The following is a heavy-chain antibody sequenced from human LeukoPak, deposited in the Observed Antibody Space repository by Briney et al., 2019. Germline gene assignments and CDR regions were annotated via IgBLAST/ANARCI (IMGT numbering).Heavy chain of an antibody. CDR1: GFTFSSYW. J-gene: IGHJ4*02. Sequence: PGGSLRLSCAASGFTFSSYWMSWVRQAPGKGLEWVANIKQDGSEKYYVDSVKGRFTISRDNAKNSLYLQMNSLRAEDTAVYYCARDLGYYDSSGSFYWGQGTLVTVSS. V-gene: IGHV3-7*01. D-gene: IGHD3-22*01. CDR2: IKQDGSEK. CDR3: ARDLGYYDSSGSFY.